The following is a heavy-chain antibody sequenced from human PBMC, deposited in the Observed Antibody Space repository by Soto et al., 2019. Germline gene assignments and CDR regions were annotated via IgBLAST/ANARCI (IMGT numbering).Heavy chain of an antibody. J-gene: IGHJ4*02. CDR3: AV. CDR1: GFTFSTHW. D-gene: IGHD2-15*01. CDR2: INSDGSNI. V-gene: IGHV3-74*01. Sequence: EVQLVESGGGLVQPGGSLRLSCAASGFTFSTHWMNWVRQAPGKGLVWVSRINSDGSNISYADSVKGRFTISRDTAKNALYLEMNSLSAEDTAVFSGAVGGEGTLVTVSS.